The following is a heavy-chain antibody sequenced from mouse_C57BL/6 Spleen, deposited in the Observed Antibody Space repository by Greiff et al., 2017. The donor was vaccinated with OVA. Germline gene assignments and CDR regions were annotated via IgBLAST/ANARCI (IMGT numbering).Heavy chain of an antibody. Sequence: VQLQQSGPELVKPGASVKISCKASGYSFTGYYMHWVKQSPEKSLEWIGEINPSTGGTTYNQKFKAKATLTVDKSSSTAYMQLKSLTSEDSAVYYCARSGGYGSTWFAYWGQGTLVTVSA. CDR3: ARSGGYGSTWFAY. CDR2: INPSTGGT. D-gene: IGHD1-1*01. CDR1: GYSFTGYY. J-gene: IGHJ3*01. V-gene: IGHV1-42*01.